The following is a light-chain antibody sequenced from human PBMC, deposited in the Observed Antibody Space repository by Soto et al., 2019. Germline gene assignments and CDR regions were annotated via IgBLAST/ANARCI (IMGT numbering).Light chain of an antibody. CDR3: CSFAGTLTPGNKIVV. CDR2: EVN. Sequence: QSVLTQPPSASGSPGQSVTISCTATSSDVGSFNFVSWYQQYPGKVPRLIIYEVNKRPSGVPDRFSGSKSDYTATLTVSGLQAEDEAEYYCCSFAGTLTPGNKIVVFGGGTKLTVL. CDR1: SSDVGSFNF. V-gene: IGLV2-8*01. J-gene: IGLJ2*01.